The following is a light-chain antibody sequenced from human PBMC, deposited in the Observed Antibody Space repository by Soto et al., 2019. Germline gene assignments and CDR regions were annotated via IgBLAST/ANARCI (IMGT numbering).Light chain of an antibody. CDR3: QSYDNSNVV. CDR2: EDN. Sequence: FMLTQPHSVSESPGKTVTISCTRSSGSIANNYVQWYQQRPGSAPTTVIYEDNQRPSGVADRFSGSIDSSSNSASLTISGLKTEDEADYYCQSYDNSNVVFGGGTQLTV. J-gene: IGLJ3*02. CDR1: SGSIANNY. V-gene: IGLV6-57*04.